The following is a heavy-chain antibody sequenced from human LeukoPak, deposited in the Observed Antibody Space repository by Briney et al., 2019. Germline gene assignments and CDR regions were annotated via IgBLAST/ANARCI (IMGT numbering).Heavy chain of an antibody. CDR3: AGGGFTRFDY. J-gene: IGHJ4*02. V-gene: IGHV3-7*05. Sequence: PGGSLRLSCAASGFSFTSYWMSWVRQAPGKGLEWVASIKEDGSEKYYADPVKGRFSISRDNAKNSLYLQMNSLRVEDKAVYYCAGGGFTRFDYWGQGTLVTVSS. D-gene: IGHD3-10*01. CDR1: GFSFTSYW. CDR2: IKEDGSEK.